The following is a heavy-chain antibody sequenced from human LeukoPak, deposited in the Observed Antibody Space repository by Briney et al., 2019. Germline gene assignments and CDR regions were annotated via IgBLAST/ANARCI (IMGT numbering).Heavy chain of an antibody. V-gene: IGHV4-31*03. CDR3: ARGPLYREWLSTHFDY. CDR1: GGSISSGGYY. J-gene: IGHJ4*02. D-gene: IGHD3-3*01. Sequence: PSQTLSLTCTVSGGSISSGGYYWSWIRQHPGKGLEWIGYIYYSGSTYYNPSLKSRVTISVDTSKNQFSLKLSSVTAAATAVYYCARGPLYREWLSTHFDYWGQGTLVTVSS. CDR2: IYYSGST.